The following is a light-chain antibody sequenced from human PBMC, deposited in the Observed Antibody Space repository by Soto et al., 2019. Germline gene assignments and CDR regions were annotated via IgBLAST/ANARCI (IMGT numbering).Light chain of an antibody. CDR3: QQLNNYPLT. CDR1: QGISTY. J-gene: IGKJ4*01. Sequence: DIQLTQSPSFLSASVGDRVTITCRASQGISTYLAWYHQKPGKAPKLLIYRASTLQIVVPSRFIGSGSGTDFTLTISSLQPEDFATYYCQQLNNYPLTFGGGTKVEIK. CDR2: RAS. V-gene: IGKV1-9*01.